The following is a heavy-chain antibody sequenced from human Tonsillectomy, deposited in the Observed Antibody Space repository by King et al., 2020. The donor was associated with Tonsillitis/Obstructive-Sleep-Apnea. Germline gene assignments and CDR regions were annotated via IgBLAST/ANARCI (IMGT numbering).Heavy chain of an antibody. CDR3: ARGWDVVVPAADQLYMAV. CDR1: GGSFSGYY. V-gene: IGHV4-34*01. Sequence: VQLQQWGAGLLKPSETLSVTCAVYGGSFSGYYWSWIRQPPGKGLEWIGEINHSGSTNYNPSLKSRVTISVDTSKNQFSLKLSSVTAADTAVYYCARGWDVVVPAADQLYMAVWGEGTTVTVSS. D-gene: IGHD2-2*01. J-gene: IGHJ6*03. CDR2: INHSGST.